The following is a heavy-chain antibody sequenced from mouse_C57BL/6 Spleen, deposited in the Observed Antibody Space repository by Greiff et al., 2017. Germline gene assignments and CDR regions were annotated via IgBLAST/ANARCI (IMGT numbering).Heavy chain of an antibody. CDR1: GYTFTSYW. V-gene: IGHV1-55*01. Sequence: VQLQESGAELVKPGASVKMSCKASGYTFTSYWITWVKQRPGQGLEWIGDIYPGSGSTNYNEKFKSKATLTVDTSSSTAYMQLSSLTSEDSAVYYCARSWDAWFAYWGQGTLVTVSA. D-gene: IGHD4-1*01. J-gene: IGHJ3*01. CDR3: ARSWDAWFAY. CDR2: IYPGSGST.